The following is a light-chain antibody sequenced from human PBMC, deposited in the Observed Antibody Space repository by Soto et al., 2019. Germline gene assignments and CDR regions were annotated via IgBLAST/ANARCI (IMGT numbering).Light chain of an antibody. CDR2: GAS. Sequence: EIVLTQSPGSLSLSGGQRATLSCRASQSVDTTFFAWYQKKPGQAPRLLIYGASKRATGIPDRFSGSGSGTDFTLIISRLEPEDFAVYYCQQYMSSVTFGQGTKVEIK. J-gene: IGKJ1*01. CDR1: QSVDTTF. CDR3: QQYMSSVT. V-gene: IGKV3-20*01.